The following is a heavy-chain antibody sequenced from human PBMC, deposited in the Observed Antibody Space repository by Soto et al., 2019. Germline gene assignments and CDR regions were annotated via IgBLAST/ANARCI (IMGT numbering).Heavy chain of an antibody. J-gene: IGHJ5*02. CDR3: ARGSASSSWYGQAWFDP. Sequence: PSETLSLTCTVSGGSISSYYWSWIRQPPGKGLEWIGYIYYSGSTNYNPSLKSRVTISVDTSKNQFSLKLSSVTAADTAVYYCARGSASSSWYGQAWFDPWGKGTLVPVSS. CDR2: IYYSGST. V-gene: IGHV4-59*01. CDR1: GGSISSYY. D-gene: IGHD6-13*01.